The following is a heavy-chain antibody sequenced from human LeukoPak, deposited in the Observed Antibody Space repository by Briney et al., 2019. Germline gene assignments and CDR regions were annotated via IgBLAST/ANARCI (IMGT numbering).Heavy chain of an antibody. V-gene: IGHV1-8*03. J-gene: IGHJ4*02. Sequence: ASVKVSCKASGYTFTSYDINWVRQAPGQGLEWMGWITPNDGHGGYAQNFQGRVTITRDTSISTAYMELSSLRSDDTAVYYCARSETGDERIGVDYWGQGTLVTVSS. CDR2: ITPNDGHG. CDR3: ARSETGDERIGVDY. D-gene: IGHD1-14*01. CDR1: GYTFTSYD.